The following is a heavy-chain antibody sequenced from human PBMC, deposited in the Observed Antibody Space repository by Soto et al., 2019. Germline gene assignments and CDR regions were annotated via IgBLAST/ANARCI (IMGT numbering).Heavy chain of an antibody. Sequence: ASVKVSCKASGYTFTSYAMHWVRQAPGQRLEWMGWINAGNGNTKYSQKFQGRVTITRDTSASAAYMELSSLRSEDTAVYYCARGLNGYLHYFDYWGQGTPVTVSS. D-gene: IGHD5-18*01. CDR3: ARGLNGYLHYFDY. V-gene: IGHV1-3*01. J-gene: IGHJ4*02. CDR2: INAGNGNT. CDR1: GYTFTSYA.